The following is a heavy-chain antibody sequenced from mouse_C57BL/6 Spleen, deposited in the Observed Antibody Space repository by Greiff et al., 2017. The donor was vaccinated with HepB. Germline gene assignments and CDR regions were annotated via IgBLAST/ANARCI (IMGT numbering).Heavy chain of an antibody. CDR3: ARRDCPNYYAMDY. CDR2: IHPNSGST. CDR1: GYTFTSYW. V-gene: IGHV1-64*01. Sequence: VQLQQPGAELVKPGASVKLSCKASGYTFTSYWMHWVKQRPGQGLEWIGMIHPNSGSTNYNEKFKSKATLTVDKSSSTAYMQLSRLTSEDSAVYYCARRDCPNYYAMDYWGQGTSVTVSS. J-gene: IGHJ4*01.